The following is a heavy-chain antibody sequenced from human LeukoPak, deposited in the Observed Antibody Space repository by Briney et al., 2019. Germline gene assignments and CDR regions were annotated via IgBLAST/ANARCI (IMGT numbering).Heavy chain of an antibody. CDR1: GFTFSGSA. D-gene: IGHD6-13*01. V-gene: IGHV3-73*01. Sequence: GGSLRLSCAASGFTFSGSAMHWVRQAPGKGLEWVGRIRSKANRYATANAASVKGRFTISRDDSKNTAYLQMNSLKTEDTAVYYCTIPGIATALDYWGQGTLVTVSS. CDR2: IRSKANRYAT. J-gene: IGHJ4*02. CDR3: TIPGIATALDY.